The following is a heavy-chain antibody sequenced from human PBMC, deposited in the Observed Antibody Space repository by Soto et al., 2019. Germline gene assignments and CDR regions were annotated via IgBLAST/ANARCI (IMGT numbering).Heavy chain of an antibody. CDR2: IYYSGST. CDR3: ARDYSGSYPFNFDY. D-gene: IGHD1-26*01. Sequence: QVQLQESGPGLVKPSETLSLTCTVSGGSISSYYWSWIRQPPGKGLEWIGYIYYSGSTNYNPSLKSRVTISVDTSKNQFSLKLSSVTAADTAVDYCARDYSGSYPFNFDYWGQGTLVTVSS. J-gene: IGHJ4*02. V-gene: IGHV4-59*01. CDR1: GGSISSYY.